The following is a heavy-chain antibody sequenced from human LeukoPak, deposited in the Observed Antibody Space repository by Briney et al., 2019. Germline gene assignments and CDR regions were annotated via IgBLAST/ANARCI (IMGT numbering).Heavy chain of an antibody. J-gene: IGHJ4*03. V-gene: IGHV4-34*01. CDR3: ARGRVRMGHRVGQGHQSGFHP. CDR2: INHSGST. Sequence: PSETLSLTCAVYGGSFSGYYWSWIRQPPGKGLEWIGEINHSGSTNYNPSLKSRVTISVDTSKNQFSLKLSSVTAADTAVYYCARGRVRMGHRVGQGHQSGFHPWGQGNL. D-gene: IGHD5-24*01. CDR1: GGSFSGYY.